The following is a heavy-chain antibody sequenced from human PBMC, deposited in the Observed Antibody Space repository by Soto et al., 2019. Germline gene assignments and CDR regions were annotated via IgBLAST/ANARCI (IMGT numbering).Heavy chain of an antibody. D-gene: IGHD3-22*01. CDR3: TRYYYESSGYYGY. CDR2: IRGETNGGTA. CDR1: GFNFANYA. Sequence: GGSLILSCTGSGFNFANYALTWVRQAPGKGLEWVGFIRGETNGGTADYAASLKGRITISRDDSKSIAYLEINSLQTEDTAVYYCTRYYYESSGYYGYWGQGT. J-gene: IGHJ4*02. V-gene: IGHV3-49*04.